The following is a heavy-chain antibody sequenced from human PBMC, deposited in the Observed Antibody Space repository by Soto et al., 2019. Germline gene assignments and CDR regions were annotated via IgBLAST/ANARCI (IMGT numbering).Heavy chain of an antibody. V-gene: IGHV1-18*01. CDR3: VRDASSGYRGWWDP. J-gene: IGHJ5*02. Sequence: QVPLVQSGTEVKKPGASVKVSCKTSGYTFTSYGISWVRQAPGQGLEWMGLISPYNGDTIYARKFQGRVIVTADTATSTVYMELRSLRSDDTAVYYCVRDASSGYRGWWDPWGQATLVTVSS. D-gene: IGHD5-18*01. CDR1: GYTFTSYG. CDR2: ISPYNGDT.